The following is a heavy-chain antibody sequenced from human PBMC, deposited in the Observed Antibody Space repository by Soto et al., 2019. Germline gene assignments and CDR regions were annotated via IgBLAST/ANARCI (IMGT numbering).Heavy chain of an antibody. V-gene: IGHV3-30*14. CDR1: GFPFSRYG. CDR3: ARSYDVKGFDY. J-gene: IGHJ4*02. Sequence: QVQLVESGGGVVQPGRSLRLSCAASGFPFSRYGMHWVRQAPGMGLEWVAVIPYDGLNKDFADSVRGRFSISRDNSKNTVHLQMNSLRPEDTAVYYCARSYDVKGFDYWGQGTLVIVSS. D-gene: IGHD5-12*01. CDR2: IPYDGLNK.